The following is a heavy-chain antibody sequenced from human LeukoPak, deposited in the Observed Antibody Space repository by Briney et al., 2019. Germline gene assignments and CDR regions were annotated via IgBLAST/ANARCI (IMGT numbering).Heavy chain of an antibody. CDR1: GGXFSGYL. J-gene: IGHJ4*02. V-gene: IGHV4-34*01. CDR2: INHSGST. CDR3: ARVLRYYGAGSYGY. Sequence: SETLSLTCAVYGGXFSGYLWSWIRQPPGKGLEWIGEINHSGSTSYNPSLKSRVTISIDTSKNQFSLKLTSVTAADTAVYYCARVLRYYGAGSYGYWGQGTLVTVSS. D-gene: IGHD3-10*01.